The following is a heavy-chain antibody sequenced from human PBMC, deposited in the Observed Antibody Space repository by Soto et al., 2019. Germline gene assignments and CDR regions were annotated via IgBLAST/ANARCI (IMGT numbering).Heavy chain of an antibody. CDR2: IIPIFGTA. V-gene: IGHV1-69*12. J-gene: IGHJ4*02. Sequence: QVQLVQSGAEVKKPGSSVKVSCKDSGGTFSSYAISWVRQAPGQGLEWMGGIIPIFGTADYAQKFQGRVTITAHESTSAAYMELRSLRSEDTAVYYLARDGGLYDYSPFDYWGQGTLFTVSS. D-gene: IGHD4-4*01. CDR1: GGTFSSYA. CDR3: ARDGGLYDYSPFDY.